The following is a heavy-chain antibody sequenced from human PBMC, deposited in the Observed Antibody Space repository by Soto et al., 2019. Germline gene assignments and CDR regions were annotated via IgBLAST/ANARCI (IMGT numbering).Heavy chain of an antibody. CDR3: AKPYYFDSGGSHYYYYYGMDV. CDR2: FSGTGGST. CDR1: GFTVSSYA. Sequence: GSLRLSCAASGFTVSSYAMSWVRQAPGKGLEWVSGFSGTGGSTFYADSVKGRFTISRDNSKNTLYLQMNSLRAEDTAVYFCAKPYYFDSGGSHYYYYYGMDVWGQGTTVTVSS. D-gene: IGHD3-22*01. J-gene: IGHJ6*02. V-gene: IGHV3-23*01.